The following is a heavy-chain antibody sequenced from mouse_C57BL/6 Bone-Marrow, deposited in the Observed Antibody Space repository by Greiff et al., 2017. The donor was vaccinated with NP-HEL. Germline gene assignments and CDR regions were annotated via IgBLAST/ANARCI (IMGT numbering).Heavy chain of an antibody. CDR2: INPNNGGT. CDR1: GYTFTDYY. CDR3: AREVITTVVAHFDY. D-gene: IGHD1-1*01. J-gene: IGHJ2*01. V-gene: IGHV1-26*01. Sequence: EVQLQQSGPELVKPGASVKISCKASGYTFTDYYMNWVKQSHGKSLEWIGDINPNNGGTSYNQKFKGKATLTVDKSSSTAYMELRSLTSEDSAVYYCAREVITTVVAHFDYWGQGTTLTVSS.